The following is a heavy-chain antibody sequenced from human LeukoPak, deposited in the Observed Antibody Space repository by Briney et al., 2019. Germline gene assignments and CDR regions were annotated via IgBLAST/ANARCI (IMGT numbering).Heavy chain of an antibody. V-gene: IGHV3-48*03. CDR1: GFTFSSYE. CDR2: ISSSGSTI. D-gene: IGHD3-22*01. CDR3: ARSIGYSSGWYPFSYYYDSSGYPNWFDP. J-gene: IGHJ5*02. Sequence: PGGSLRLSCAASGFTFSSYEMNWVRQAPGKGLEWVSYISSSGSTIYYADSVKGRFTLSRDNAKNSLYLQMHSLRAEHRVVYYCARSIGYSSGWYPFSYYYDSSGYPNWFDPWGQGTLVTVSS.